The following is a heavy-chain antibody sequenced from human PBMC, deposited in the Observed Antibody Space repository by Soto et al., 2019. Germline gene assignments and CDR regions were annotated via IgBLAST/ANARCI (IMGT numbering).Heavy chain of an antibody. Sequence: KESGPTLVKPTQTLTLTCSFSGFSLSTGGRGVGWIRQPPGKALEWLALIYWNDDERYSPSLKNRVTITKDTYKNQVVLTMTNVDPVDTATYYCAHRGYGDYPRDNWFDPWGQGTLVTVSS. V-gene: IGHV2-5*01. CDR1: GFSLSTGGRG. CDR3: AHRGYGDYPRDNWFDP. CDR2: IYWNDDE. D-gene: IGHD4-17*01. J-gene: IGHJ5*02.